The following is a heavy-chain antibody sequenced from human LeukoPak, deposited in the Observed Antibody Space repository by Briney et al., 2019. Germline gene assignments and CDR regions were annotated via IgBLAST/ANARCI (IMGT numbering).Heavy chain of an antibody. CDR1: GGSFSGYY. Sequence: SETLSLTCAVYGGSFSGYYWSWIRQPPGRGLEGLGEINHSGSTNYNPSLKSRVTISVDTSKNQFSLKLSSVTAADTAVYYCARSLQLWLNNYYYYYMDVWGKGTTVTVSS. V-gene: IGHV4-34*01. D-gene: IGHD5-18*01. J-gene: IGHJ6*03. CDR2: INHSGST. CDR3: ARSLQLWLNNYYYYYMDV.